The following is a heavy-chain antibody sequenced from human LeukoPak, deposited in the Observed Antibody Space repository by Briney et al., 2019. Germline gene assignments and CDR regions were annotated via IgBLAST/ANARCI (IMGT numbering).Heavy chain of an antibody. CDR2: IWYDGSNK. CDR1: GFTFSSYG. V-gene: IGHV3-30*02. D-gene: IGHD6-19*01. CDR3: ATHHREGVTGREYFQH. Sequence: GGSLRLSCAASGFTFSSYGMHWVRQAPGKGLEWVAVIWYDGSNKYYADSVKGRFTISRDNSKNTLYLQMSSPRPEDTAVYYCATHHREGVTGREYFQHWGQGTLVTVSS. J-gene: IGHJ1*01.